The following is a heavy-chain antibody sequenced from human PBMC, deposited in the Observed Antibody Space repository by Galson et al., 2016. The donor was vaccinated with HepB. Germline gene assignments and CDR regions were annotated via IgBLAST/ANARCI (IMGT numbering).Heavy chain of an antibody. J-gene: IGHJ2*01. CDR2: IWYDGSNK. CDR3: ARDTGWLQDYWYLDL. V-gene: IGHV3-33*01. D-gene: IGHD5-24*01. CDR1: GFTFSSYG. Sequence: SLRLSCAASGFTFSSYGMHWVRQAPGKGLEWVAVIWYDGSNKYYADSVKGRFTISRDNSKNTLYLQMNSLRAEDTAVYYCARDTGWLQDYWYLDLWGRGTLVTVSS.